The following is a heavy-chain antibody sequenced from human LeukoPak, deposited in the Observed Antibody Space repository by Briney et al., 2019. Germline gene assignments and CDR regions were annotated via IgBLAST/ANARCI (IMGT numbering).Heavy chain of an antibody. CDR1: GFTFSSAW. Sequence: TGGSLRLSCAASGFTFSSAWMHWVRQAPGPGLVWVSRITDDATTTYADSVRGRFTISRDNAKNILYLQMNSLRAEDTAVYYCVRDRVGPDYWGQGTLVTVSS. J-gene: IGHJ4*02. D-gene: IGHD1-26*01. CDR2: ITDDATT. CDR3: VRDRVGPDY. V-gene: IGHV3-74*03.